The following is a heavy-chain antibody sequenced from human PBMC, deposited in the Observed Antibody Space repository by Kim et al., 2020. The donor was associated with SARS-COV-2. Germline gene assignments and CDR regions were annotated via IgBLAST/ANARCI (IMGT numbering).Heavy chain of an antibody. J-gene: IGHJ6*02. Sequence: GGSLRLSCAASGFNFSSYWMNWVRQAPVKGLEWVANIKQDGSEKYYVDSVKGRFSISRDNAKNSLYLQMNSLRAEDTAVYYCARDQYDYGLDVWGQGTTVTVSS. D-gene: IGHD2-8*01. CDR2: IKQDGSEK. V-gene: IGHV3-7*03. CDR3: ARDQYDYGLDV. CDR1: GFNFSSYW.